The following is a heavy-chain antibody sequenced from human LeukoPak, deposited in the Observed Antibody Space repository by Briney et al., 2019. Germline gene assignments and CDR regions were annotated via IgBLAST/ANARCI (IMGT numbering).Heavy chain of an antibody. V-gene: IGHV3-23*01. CDR3: ARVFDTYYDFWSGYPYGMDV. Sequence: GGSLRLSCAASGLTFSSYAMSWVRQAPGKGLEWVSAISGSGGSTYYADSVKGRFTIFRDNSKNTLYLQMNSLRAEDTAVYYCARVFDTYYDFWSGYPYGMDVWGQGTTVTVSS. CDR1: GLTFSSYA. J-gene: IGHJ6*02. D-gene: IGHD3-3*01. CDR2: ISGSGGST.